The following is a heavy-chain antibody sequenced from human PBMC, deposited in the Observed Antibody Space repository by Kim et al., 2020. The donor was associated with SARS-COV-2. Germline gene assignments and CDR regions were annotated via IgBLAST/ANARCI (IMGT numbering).Heavy chain of an antibody. CDR1: GYIFDRYD. V-gene: IGHV1-8*01. CDR3: ARVDYGDSLDS. D-gene: IGHD4-17*01. Sequence: ASVKVSCTASGYIFDRYDISWVRQASGQGLEWMGWMNPKNGDTGYAQKFQGRVTMTRDTSTSTAYLELSSLRSGDTAVYYCARVDYGDSLDSWGQGTLVT. J-gene: IGHJ4*02. CDR2: MNPKNGDT.